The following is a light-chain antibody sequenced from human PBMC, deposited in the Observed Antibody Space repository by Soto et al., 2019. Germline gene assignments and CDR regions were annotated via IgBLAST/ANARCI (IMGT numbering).Light chain of an antibody. CDR2: GAS. V-gene: IGKV3-15*01. CDR1: QNVNSN. J-gene: IGKJ3*01. Sequence: MVMTQSPATLSVSPGERYTLSFWASQNVNSNLAWYQQKPGQAPRLLIYGASTSATGIPARFRGSESGTEFTLTITSLQSEDCAVYYCQQYNEWPFTFGPGTKVDIK. CDR3: QQYNEWPFT.